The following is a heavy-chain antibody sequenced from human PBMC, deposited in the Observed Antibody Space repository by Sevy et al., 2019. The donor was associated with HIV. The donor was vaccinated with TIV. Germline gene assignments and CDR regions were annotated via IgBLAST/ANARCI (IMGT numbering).Heavy chain of an antibody. V-gene: IGHV4-59*01. Sequence: SETLSLTCTVSGGSISSYYWSWIRRPPGKRLEWIGSLYYSGSTNDNPSLKSRVTISVDTSKNQFSLKLRSVTAADTAVYYCARESYDILPGSRGMDVWGQGTTVTVSS. CDR1: GGSISSYY. CDR3: ARESYDILPGSRGMDV. J-gene: IGHJ6*02. D-gene: IGHD3-9*01. CDR2: LYYSGST.